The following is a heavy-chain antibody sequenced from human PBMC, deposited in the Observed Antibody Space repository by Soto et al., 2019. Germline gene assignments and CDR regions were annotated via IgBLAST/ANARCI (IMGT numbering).Heavy chain of an antibody. V-gene: IGHV4-31*03. Sequence: SETLSLTCTVSGVSISSGGYYWSWIRQHPGKGLQWIGNIYYSGSTNYNPSLKSRIIISLDTSKDQFSLKLSSVTAADTAVYFCARYRISGSWSKFDYWGKGTLVTVSS. CDR2: IYYSGST. CDR1: GVSISSGGYY. D-gene: IGHD6-13*01. CDR3: ARYRISGSWSKFDY. J-gene: IGHJ4*02.